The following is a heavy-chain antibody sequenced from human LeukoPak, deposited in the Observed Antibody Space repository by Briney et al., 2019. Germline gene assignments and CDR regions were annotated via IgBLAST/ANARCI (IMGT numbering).Heavy chain of an antibody. CDR3: ARGRDFWSGYYFYYMDV. CDR2: IRYDGSKK. CDR1: GFTFSSYG. Sequence: GGSLRLSCAASGFTFSSYGMHWVRQAPGKGLEWVAFIRYDGSKKYYVDSVKGRFTISRDNSKNTLYLQMNSLRAEDTAVYYCARGRDFWSGYYFYYMDVWGKGTTVTVSS. J-gene: IGHJ6*03. V-gene: IGHV3-30*02. D-gene: IGHD3-3*01.